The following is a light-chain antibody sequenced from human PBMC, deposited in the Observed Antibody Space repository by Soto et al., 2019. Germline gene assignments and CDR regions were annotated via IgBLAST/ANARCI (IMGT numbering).Light chain of an antibody. V-gene: IGKV1-5*03. CDR2: KAS. J-gene: IGKJ1*01. Sequence: DVQMTQSPSTPSASLGDRVTITCRASQSISSWLAWYQQKPGKAPKLLIYKASTLESGVPSRFSGSGSGAEFTLTISSLQPDDFATYYCQQYNNYSWTFGQGTKVEIK. CDR1: QSISSW. CDR3: QQYNNYSWT.